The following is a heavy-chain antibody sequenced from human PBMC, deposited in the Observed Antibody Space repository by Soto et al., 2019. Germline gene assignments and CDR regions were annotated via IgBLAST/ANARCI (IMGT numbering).Heavy chain of an antibody. D-gene: IGHD2-15*01. Sequence: EVQLVESGGGSVQPGESLRLSCAASGFSFRDYDMHWVRQRTGKGLEWVSGLGAADDPYYIASVKGRFSVSRDNAQNSLYLHMNNLRVDDTAVYFCARASLGRLPRRADYYYAMDVGGRGTTVTVSS. J-gene: IGHJ6*02. CDR3: ARASLGRLPRRADYYYAMDV. CDR2: LGAADDP. V-gene: IGHV3-13*05. CDR1: GFSFRDYD.